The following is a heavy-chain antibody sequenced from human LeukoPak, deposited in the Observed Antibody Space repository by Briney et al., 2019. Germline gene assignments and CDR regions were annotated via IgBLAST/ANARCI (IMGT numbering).Heavy chain of an antibody. CDR2: INPNSGGT. V-gene: IGHV1-2*02. CDR1: GYTFTGYY. J-gene: IGHJ4*02. D-gene: IGHD3-22*01. CDR3: ARVKTMIIVVSLFDY. Sequence: ASVKVSCKASGYTFTGYYMHWVRQAPGQGLEWMGWINPNSGGTNYAQQFQGRLTMTRDTSISTAYMELSRLRSDDTAVYYCARVKTMIIVVSLFDYWGQGTLVTVSS.